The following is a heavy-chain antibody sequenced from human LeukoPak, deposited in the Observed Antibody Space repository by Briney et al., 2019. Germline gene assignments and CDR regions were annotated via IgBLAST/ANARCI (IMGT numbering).Heavy chain of an antibody. D-gene: IGHD2-21*02. CDR1: GYTFTSYD. J-gene: IGHJ4*01. Sequence: GASVKVSCKASGYTFTSYDMHWVRQAPGQGLEWMGIISPCGDSTSYAQKFQGRVTMTRDTSTSTVYMELSSLRSEDTAVYYCASVLYCGADCYSGRYFFDYWGHGTLVTVSS. CDR3: ASVLYCGADCYSGRYFFDY. CDR2: ISPCGDST. V-gene: IGHV1-46*01.